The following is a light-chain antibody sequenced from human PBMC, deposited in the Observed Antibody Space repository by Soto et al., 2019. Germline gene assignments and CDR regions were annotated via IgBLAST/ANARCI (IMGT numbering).Light chain of an antibody. Sequence: EIVLTQSPGALSLSPGERATLSCRASQSVGSNSLAWYQQKRGQAPRLLIYGASSRATGIPDRFSGSGSGADFTLTISRLEPEDFAVYYCQQYDTTPRTFGQGTRWISN. CDR2: GAS. CDR1: QSVGSNS. CDR3: QQYDTTPRT. V-gene: IGKV3-20*01. J-gene: IGKJ1*01.